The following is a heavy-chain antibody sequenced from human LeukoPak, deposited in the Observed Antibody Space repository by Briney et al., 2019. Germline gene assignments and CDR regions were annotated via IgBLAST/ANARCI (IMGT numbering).Heavy chain of an antibody. J-gene: IGHJ6*02. D-gene: IGHD1-26*01. CDR1: GYTFTGYY. V-gene: IGHV1-18*04. Sequence: ASVKVSCKASGYTFTGYYMHWVRQAPGQGLEWMGWISAYNGNTNYAQKLQGRVTMTTDTSTSTAYMELRSLRSDDTAVYYCARVSGGSYYIYYYYGMDVWGQGTTVTVSS. CDR2: ISAYNGNT. CDR3: ARVSGGSYYIYYYYGMDV.